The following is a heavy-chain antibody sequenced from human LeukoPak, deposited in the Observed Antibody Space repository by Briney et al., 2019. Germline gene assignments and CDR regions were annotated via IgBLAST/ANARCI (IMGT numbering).Heavy chain of an antibody. V-gene: IGHV3-30*18. Sequence: GGSLRLSCVVSGFTFSSYGMHWVRQAPGQGLEWVAVISYDGSNKYYADSVKGRFTISRDSSKNTLYLQMNSLRAEDTAVYYGAKVRYYDILTGYLDYWGQGTLVTVSS. J-gene: IGHJ4*02. CDR1: GFTFSSYG. CDR3: AKVRYYDILTGYLDY. CDR2: ISYDGSNK. D-gene: IGHD3-9*01.